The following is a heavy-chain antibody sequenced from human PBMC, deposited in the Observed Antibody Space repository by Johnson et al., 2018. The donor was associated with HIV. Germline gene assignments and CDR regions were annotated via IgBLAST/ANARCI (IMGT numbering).Heavy chain of an antibody. CDR3: AKASIAVAGKGAFDI. CDR2: ISWNSGSI. J-gene: IGHJ3*02. Sequence: VQLVESGGGLVQPGRSLRLSCAASGFTFDDYAMHWVRQAPGKGLEWVSGISWNSGSIGYADSVKGRFTISRDNAKNSLYLQMNSLRAEDTALYYCAKASIAVAGKGAFDIWGQGTMVTVSS. D-gene: IGHD6-19*01. CDR1: GFTFDDYA. V-gene: IGHV3-9*01.